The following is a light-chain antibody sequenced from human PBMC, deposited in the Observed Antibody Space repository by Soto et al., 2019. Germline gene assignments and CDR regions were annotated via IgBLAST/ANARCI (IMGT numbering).Light chain of an antibody. Sequence: IVLTLSPGTLSASPGGRATLSCRSSETVYDRQLAWYQQRAGQAPRLLIYAISTRAAGIPDRFSGSGSGTDFTLTISRVEPADSAMYYCQQFGSSWWTFAQGTKVE. CDR2: AIS. CDR3: QQFGSSWWT. V-gene: IGKV3-20*01. J-gene: IGKJ1*01. CDR1: ETVYDRQ.